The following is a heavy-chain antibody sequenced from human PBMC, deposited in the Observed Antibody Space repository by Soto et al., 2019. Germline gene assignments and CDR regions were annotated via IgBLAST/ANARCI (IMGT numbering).Heavy chain of an antibody. CDR2: MYYSGGT. CDR3: PRGSQHST. D-gene: IGHD4-4*01. V-gene: IGHV4-59*01. Sequence: QVQLQESGPGLVKPSETLSLTCTVSGGSISSYSWSWVRQPPGKRLEWIGHMYYSGGTNYNPSLNSRVTISVDTSKNQVSLNLTSVTAADTAVYHCPRGSQHSTWGQGPLVTVSS. CDR1: GGSISSYS. J-gene: IGHJ5*02.